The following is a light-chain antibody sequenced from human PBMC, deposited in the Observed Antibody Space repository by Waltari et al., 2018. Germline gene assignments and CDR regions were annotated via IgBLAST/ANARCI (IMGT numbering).Light chain of an antibody. CDR2: GNN. CDR3: QVWDSSGDHPV. J-gene: IGLJ2*01. V-gene: IGLV1-40*01. Sequence: QSVLAQPPSVSGAPGQRVTTSCTGSSPNIRSLGAGFDVPWYQQLPGRAPKLLIYGNNNRPSGVPARFSGSKSGTSASLAIARVEAGDEADYYCQVWDSSGDHPVFGGGTRLTVL. CDR1: SPNIRSLGAGFD.